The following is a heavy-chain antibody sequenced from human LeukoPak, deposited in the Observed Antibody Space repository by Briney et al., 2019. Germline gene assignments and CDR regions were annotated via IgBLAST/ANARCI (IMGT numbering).Heavy chain of an antibody. J-gene: IGHJ5*02. V-gene: IGHV4-34*01. Sequence: PSETLSLTCAVYGGSFSGYYWSWIRQPPGKGLEWIGEINHSGSTNYDPSLKSRVTISVDTSKNQFSLKLSSVTAADTAVYYCAGFTMVRGMDPWGQGTLVTVSS. CDR2: INHSGST. CDR1: GGSFSGYY. CDR3: AGFTMVRGMDP. D-gene: IGHD3-10*01.